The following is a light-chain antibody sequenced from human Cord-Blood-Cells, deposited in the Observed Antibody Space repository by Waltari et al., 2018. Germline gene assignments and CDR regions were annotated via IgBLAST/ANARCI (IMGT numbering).Light chain of an antibody. CDR3: CSYAGSSTVV. V-gene: IGLV2-23*01. J-gene: IGLJ2*01. CDR2: EGS. CDR1: SSDVGSYNL. Sequence: QSALTQPASVSGSPGQSITISCTGTSSDVGSYNLVSWDQQHPGKAPKLMIYEGSKRPSGVSMRFAGSKSGNTASLTISGLQAEDEADYYCCSYAGSSTVVFGGGTKLTV.